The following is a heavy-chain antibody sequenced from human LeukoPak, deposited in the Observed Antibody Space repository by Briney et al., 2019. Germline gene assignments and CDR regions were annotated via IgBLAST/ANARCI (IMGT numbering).Heavy chain of an antibody. D-gene: IGHD3-10*01. J-gene: IGHJ3*02. CDR2: ISAYNGNT. Sequence: ASVTVSCKASGYTFTDYNIHLVRQAPGQGLDWMGWISAYNGNTNYAQKVQGRVTMTTDTSTSTAYMEPRKRRSGDPAIYHCARVPRGSDDAFDMCSEGTMVTVSS. CDR1: GYTFTDYN. V-gene: IGHV1-18*04. CDR3: ARVPRGSDDAFDM.